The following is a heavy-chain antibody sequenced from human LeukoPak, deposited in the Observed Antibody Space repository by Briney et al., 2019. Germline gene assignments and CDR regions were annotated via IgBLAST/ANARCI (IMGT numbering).Heavy chain of an antibody. CDR2: IYPGDSDT. Sequence: GESLKISCKGSGYSFITYKIGWVRQMPGKGLEWMGIIYPGDSDTRYSPSFQGQVTISADKSISTAYLQWSSLKASDTAMYYCARSAVAGDSDYWGQGTLVTVSS. D-gene: IGHD6-19*01. CDR3: ARSAVAGDSDY. J-gene: IGHJ4*02. CDR1: GYSFITYK. V-gene: IGHV5-51*01.